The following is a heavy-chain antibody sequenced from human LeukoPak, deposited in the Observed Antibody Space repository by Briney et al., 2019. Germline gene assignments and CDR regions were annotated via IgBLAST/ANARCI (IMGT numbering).Heavy chain of an antibody. CDR1: GGPFSGYY. D-gene: IGHD3-22*01. V-gene: IGHV4-34*01. Sequence: SETLSLTCAVYGGPFSGYYWSWIRQSPGKGLEWIGEINQSGSTTYKPSLKGRVTISVDTSKTQFSLKLSSVTAADTAVYYCARGAHYDRSGYYLYYWGQGTRVTVSS. CDR3: ARGAHYDRSGYYLYY. CDR2: INQSGST. J-gene: IGHJ4*02.